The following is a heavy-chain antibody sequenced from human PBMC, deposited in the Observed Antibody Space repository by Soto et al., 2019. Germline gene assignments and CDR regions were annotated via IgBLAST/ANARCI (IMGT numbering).Heavy chain of an antibody. V-gene: IGHV1-69*12. CDR2: IIPIFGTA. CDR3: AREGNFCTSHCPIDY. J-gene: IGHJ4*02. Sequence: VQLVQSGAEVKKPGSSVKVSCKASGGTFSSYAISWVRQAPGQGLEWMGGIIPIFGTANYAQKFQGRVTITADESTRTAYMELSSLRSEETAVYSCAREGNFCTSHCPIDYWGQGTLVTVSS. D-gene: IGHD2-2*01. CDR1: GGTFSSYA.